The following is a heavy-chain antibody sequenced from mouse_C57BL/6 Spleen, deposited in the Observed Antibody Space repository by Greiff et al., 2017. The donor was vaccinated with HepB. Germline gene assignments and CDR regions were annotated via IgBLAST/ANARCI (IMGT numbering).Heavy chain of an antibody. CDR1: GFTFSDYG. D-gene: IGHD2-3*01. CDR2: ISSGSSTI. J-gene: IGHJ3*01. CDR3: ARQSYDGYFTPFAY. Sequence: DVMLVESGGGLVKPGGSLKLSCAASGFTFSDYGMHWVRQAPEKGLEWVAYISSGSSTIYYADTVKGRFTISRDHAKNTLFLQMTSLRSEDTAMYYCARQSYDGYFTPFAYWGQGTLVTVSA. V-gene: IGHV5-17*01.